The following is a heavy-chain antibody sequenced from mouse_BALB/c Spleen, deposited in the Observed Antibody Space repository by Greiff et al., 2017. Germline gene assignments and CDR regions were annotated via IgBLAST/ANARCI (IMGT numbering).Heavy chain of an antibody. CDR2: ISSGSSTI. CDR1: GFTFSSFG. CDR3: ARWIYAMDY. Sequence: DVKLVESGGGLVQPGGSRKLSCAASGFTFSSFGMHWVRQAPEKGLEWVAYISSGSSTIYYADTVKGRFTISRDNPKNTLFLQMTSLRSEDTAMYYCARWIYAMDYWGQGTSVTVSS. J-gene: IGHJ4*01. V-gene: IGHV5-17*02.